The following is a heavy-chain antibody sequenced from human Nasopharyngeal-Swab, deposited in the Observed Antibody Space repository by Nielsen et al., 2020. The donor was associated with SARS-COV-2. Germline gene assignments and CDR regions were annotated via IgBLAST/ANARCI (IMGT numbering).Heavy chain of an antibody. CDR3: ARDKSSTVTTFDY. CDR2: ITWNGGSI. D-gene: IGHD4-17*01. Sequence: WIRQPPGKGLEWVSGITWNGGSIGYAESVKGRFTISRDSAKNSLYLQMNSLRAEDTALYYCARDKSSTVTTFDYWGQGTLVTVSS. J-gene: IGHJ4*02. V-gene: IGHV3-20*03.